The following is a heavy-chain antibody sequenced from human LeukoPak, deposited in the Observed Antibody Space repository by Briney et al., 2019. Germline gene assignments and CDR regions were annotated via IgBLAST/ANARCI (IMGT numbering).Heavy chain of an antibody. CDR1: GFTLSNYY. Sequence: PGGSLRLSCAASGFTLSNYYLSWIRQAPGKGLEWVSYISSSSNDIYYADSVKGRFTISRDSAKNSLYLQMNSLRAEDTAVYYCARGHYGLDVWGQGTTVIVSS. CDR2: ISSSSNDI. V-gene: IGHV3-11*01. CDR3: ARGHYGLDV. J-gene: IGHJ6*02.